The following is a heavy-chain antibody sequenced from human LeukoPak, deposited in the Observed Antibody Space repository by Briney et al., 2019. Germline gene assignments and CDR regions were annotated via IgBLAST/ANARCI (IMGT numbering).Heavy chain of an antibody. V-gene: IGHV4-59*01. J-gene: IGHJ3*02. CDR1: GGSISSYY. CDR2: IYYSGNT. CDR3: ARVGDGTFDI. D-gene: IGHD3-16*01. Sequence: SETLSLTCTVSGGSISSYYWSWIRQSPGKGLEWIGYIYYSGNTNYNPSLKSRVTISIDTSKYHFSLRLSSVTAADTAVYYCARVGDGTFDIWGRGTMVIVSS.